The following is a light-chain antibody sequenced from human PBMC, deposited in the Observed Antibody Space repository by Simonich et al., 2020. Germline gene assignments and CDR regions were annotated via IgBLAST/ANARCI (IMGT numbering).Light chain of an antibody. V-gene: IGLV2-8*01. CDR3: SSYAGSNNLV. J-gene: IGLJ2*01. CDR1: SSDVGGYNY. Sequence: QSALTQPASVSGSPGQSITISCPGTSSDVGGYNYVSWYKQHPGKAPKLMIYDVSKRPSGVSNRFSGSKSGNTASLTVSGLQAEDEADYYCSSYAGSNNLVFGGGTKLTVL. CDR2: DVS.